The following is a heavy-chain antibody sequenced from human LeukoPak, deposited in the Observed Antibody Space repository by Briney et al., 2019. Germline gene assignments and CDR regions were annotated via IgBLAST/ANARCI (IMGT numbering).Heavy chain of an antibody. J-gene: IGHJ4*02. CDR1: GSTLSDNY. D-gene: IGHD3-22*01. Sequence: PGGSLRLSCEASGSTLSDNYMSWVRPAPGKGLEWISVVYRGGGTHYADSVKGRFTMSRDTSRNTLCLQMSDLRDEDTAVYFCAWPSDSSGYSFKYWGQGTLVTVSS. CDR3: AWPSDSSGYSFKY. V-gene: IGHV3-53*01. CDR2: VYRGGGT.